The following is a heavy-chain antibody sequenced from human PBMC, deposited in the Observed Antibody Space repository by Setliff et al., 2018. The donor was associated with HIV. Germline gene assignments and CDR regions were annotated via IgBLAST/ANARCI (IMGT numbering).Heavy chain of an antibody. CDR2: ISYSEYT. CDR1: GDPINSHY. V-gene: IGHV4-59*11. J-gene: IGHJ3*01. Sequence: SETLSLTCTVSGDPINSHYWSWIRQPPGEGLVWIGHISYSEYTNYNPSLKSRVTISLDTSKKHFSLDLYSVTAADTAVYYCARDHNSGTLHAFDLWGQGTKVTVSS. CDR3: ARDHNSGTLHAFDL. D-gene: IGHD1-26*01.